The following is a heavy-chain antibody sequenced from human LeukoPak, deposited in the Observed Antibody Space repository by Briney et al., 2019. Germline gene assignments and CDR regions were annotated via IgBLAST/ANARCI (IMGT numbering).Heavy chain of an antibody. D-gene: IGHD2-15*01. V-gene: IGHV4-34*01. Sequence: SETLSLTCAVYGGSFSAYHWTWIRQPPGKGLEWIGEINHSGSTNYHPSLKSRVTMSVDTSKNQMSLNLSSVTAADTAIYYCARSTRSCSGDSCYPLDYWGQGILVTVSS. CDR3: ARSTRSCSGDSCYPLDY. J-gene: IGHJ4*02. CDR1: GGSFSAYH. CDR2: INHSGST.